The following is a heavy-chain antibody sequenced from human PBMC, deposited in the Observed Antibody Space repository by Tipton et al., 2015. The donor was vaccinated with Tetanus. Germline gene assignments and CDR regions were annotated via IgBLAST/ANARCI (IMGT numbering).Heavy chain of an antibody. J-gene: IGHJ4*02. CDR2: SWYDGTDT. Sequence: SLRLSCAASGFIFSSYGIHWVRQAPGKGLEWVAVSWYDGTDTYYADAVKGRFTISRDKSKNTLYLQRNSLRAGDTAVFYCAIEADFCCGSCFSGDFDNWGQGTQVTVSS. CDR3: AIEADFCCGSCFSGDFDN. CDR1: GFIFSSYG. V-gene: IGHV3-33*01. D-gene: IGHD3-3*01.